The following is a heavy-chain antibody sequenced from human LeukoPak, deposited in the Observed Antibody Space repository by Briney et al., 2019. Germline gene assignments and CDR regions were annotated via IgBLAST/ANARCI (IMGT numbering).Heavy chain of an antibody. CDR3: AGGLWAYYYDSSGYRLDY. Sequence: GGSLRLSCAASRFTFSSYWMSWVRQAPGKGLEWVANIKQDGSEKYYVDSVKGRFTISRDNAKNSLYLQMNSLRAEDTAVYYCAGGLWAYYYDSSGYRLDYWGQGTLVTVSS. J-gene: IGHJ4*02. V-gene: IGHV3-7*01. CDR2: IKQDGSEK. CDR1: RFTFSSYW. D-gene: IGHD3-22*01.